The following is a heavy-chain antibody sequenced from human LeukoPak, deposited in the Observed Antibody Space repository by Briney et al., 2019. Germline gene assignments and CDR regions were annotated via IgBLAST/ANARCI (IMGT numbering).Heavy chain of an antibody. J-gene: IGHJ6*02. CDR3: ARDFSSSGGMDV. CDR1: GFTFSSYW. V-gene: IGHV3-7*05. Sequence: GGSLRLSCVASGFTFSSYWMNWVRQAPGKGLGWVVNIKQDGRVEYYVDSVKGQFTISRDNAQNSLYLQMNSLRAEDTAVYYCARDFSSSGGMDVWGQGTTVTVSS. D-gene: IGHD6-6*01. CDR2: IKQDGRVE.